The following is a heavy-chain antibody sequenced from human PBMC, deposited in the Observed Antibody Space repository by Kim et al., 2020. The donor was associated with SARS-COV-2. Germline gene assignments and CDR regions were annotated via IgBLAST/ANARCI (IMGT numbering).Heavy chain of an antibody. V-gene: IGHV3-23*01. CDR1: GFTFFGHA. CDR3: HKGGWGWICDY. CDR2: IDGSDVTT. Sequence: GGSLRLSCTTSGFTFFGHAMSWVRQAPGKGLEWVSSIDGSDVTTYYVDSVKGRFSISRDDSRNTLYLQVSALRADDTATYYCHKGGWGWICDYWGQGTLVTVSS. D-gene: IGHD2-2*03. J-gene: IGHJ4*02.